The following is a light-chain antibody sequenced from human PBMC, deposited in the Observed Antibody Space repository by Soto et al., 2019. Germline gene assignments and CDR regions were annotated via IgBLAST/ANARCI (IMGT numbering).Light chain of an antibody. CDR2: GAS. V-gene: IGKV3-20*01. J-gene: IGKJ1*01. CDR1: QSVSNNY. CDR3: QQYGSSGT. Sequence: EVVLTQSPGTLSFSPGERATLSCRASQSVSNNYLAWYQQKPGQAPRLLIYGASNRATGTPDRFSGSGSGTDFTLTISRLEPEDFAVYYCQQYGSSGTFGQGTKVDIK.